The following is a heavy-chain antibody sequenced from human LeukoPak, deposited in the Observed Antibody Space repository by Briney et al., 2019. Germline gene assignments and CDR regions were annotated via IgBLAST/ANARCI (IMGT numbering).Heavy chain of an antibody. Sequence: SETLSLTCAASGGSISSGGYSWSWIRQPSGKGLEWIGYIYHSGSTYCNPSLKSRVTISVDRSKNQFSLKLSSVTAADTAVYYCARDFLGLSGYASYWYFDLWGRGTLVTVSS. CDR3: ARDFLGLSGYASYWYFDL. D-gene: IGHD5-12*01. V-gene: IGHV4-30-2*01. CDR2: IYHSGST. CDR1: GGSISSGGYS. J-gene: IGHJ2*01.